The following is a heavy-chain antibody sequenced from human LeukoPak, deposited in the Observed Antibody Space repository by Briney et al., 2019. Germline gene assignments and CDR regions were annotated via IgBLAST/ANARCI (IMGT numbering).Heavy chain of an antibody. CDR3: ARNSASRQLLLYY. Sequence: SETLSLTCAVYGGSFSGYYWSWIRQPPGKGLEWIGEINHSGSTNYNPSLKSRVTISVATSKNQFSLKLRSVTAADTAVYYCARNSASRQLLLYYWGQGTLVTVSS. CDR2: INHSGST. D-gene: IGHD2-2*01. V-gene: IGHV4-34*01. J-gene: IGHJ4*02. CDR1: GGSFSGYY.